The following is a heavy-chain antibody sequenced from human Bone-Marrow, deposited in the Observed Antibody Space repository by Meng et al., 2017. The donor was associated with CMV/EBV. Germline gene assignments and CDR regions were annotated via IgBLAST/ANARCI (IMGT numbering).Heavy chain of an antibody. CDR3: TRTNCSSSTACFGY. D-gene: IGHD1-14*01. CDR1: GLTFSASA. CDR2: IRPKTSNYAT. Sequence: GGPLRLSCAASGLTFSASAMHWVRQVAGKGLEWVGRIRPKTSNYATAYAVSVRGRFIIPRDDPKNTAYLQMNSLKTDDMDVYYCTRTNCSSSTACFGYWGQGTLVTVSS. V-gene: IGHV3-73*01. J-gene: IGHJ4*02.